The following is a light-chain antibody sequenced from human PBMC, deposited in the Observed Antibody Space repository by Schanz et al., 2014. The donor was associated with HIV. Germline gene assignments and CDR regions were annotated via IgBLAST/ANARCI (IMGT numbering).Light chain of an antibody. J-gene: IGLJ3*02. V-gene: IGLV2-14*03. CDR2: DVT. Sequence: QSALTQPPSASGSLGQSVAISCTGTSSDVGGYTYVSWYQQHPGKAPKLIIYDVTNRPSGVSHRFSGSKSGNTASLTISGLQAEDEADYFCSSYTSRATWVFGGGTKLTVL. CDR3: SSYTSRATWV. CDR1: SSDVGGYTY.